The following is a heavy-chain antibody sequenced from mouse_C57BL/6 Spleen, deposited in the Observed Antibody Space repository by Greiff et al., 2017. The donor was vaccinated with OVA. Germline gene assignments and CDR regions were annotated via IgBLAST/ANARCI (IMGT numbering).Heavy chain of an antibody. CDR1: YTFTDYYM. CDR2: YPGSGNTY. J-gene: IGHJ2*01. CDR3: NY. V-gene: IGHV1-83*01. Sequence: VQLKESGPELVKPGASVKMSCKASGYTFTDYYMHWVKQKPGKGLEWIGEIYPGSGNTYYNEKFKGKATLTADTSSSTAYMQLSSLTSEDSAVYFCANYWGQGTTLKVSS.